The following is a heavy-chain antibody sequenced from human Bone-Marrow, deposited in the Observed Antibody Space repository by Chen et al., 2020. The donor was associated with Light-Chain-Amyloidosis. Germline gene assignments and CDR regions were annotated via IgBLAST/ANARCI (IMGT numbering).Heavy chain of an antibody. Sequence: QLQLQESGPGLVKPSETLSLTCTVSGGSISSSSYYRGWIRQPPGKGLEWIGSIYYSGSTYYNPSLKSRVTISVDTSKNQFSLKLSSVTAADTAVYYCARDWYDYVWGSYRYPFDYWGQGTLVTVSS. D-gene: IGHD3-16*02. CDR2: IYYSGST. J-gene: IGHJ4*02. V-gene: IGHV4-39*07. CDR3: ARDWYDYVWGSYRYPFDY. CDR1: GGSISSSSYY.